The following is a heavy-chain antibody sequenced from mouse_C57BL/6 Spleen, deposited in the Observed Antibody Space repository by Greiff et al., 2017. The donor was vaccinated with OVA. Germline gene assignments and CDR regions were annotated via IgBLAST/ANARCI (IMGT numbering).Heavy chain of an antibody. D-gene: IGHD1-1*01. CDR1: GYTFTSYW. J-gene: IGHJ3*01. CDR2: INPSNGGT. Sequence: QVQLQQPGTELVKPGASVKLSCKASGYTFTSYWMHWVKQRPGQGLEWIGKINPSNGGTNYNEKFKSKATLTVDKSSSTAYMQLSSLTSEDSAVYYFARDDYGSSYTFAYWGQGTLVTVSA. V-gene: IGHV1-53*01. CDR3: ARDDYGSSYTFAY.